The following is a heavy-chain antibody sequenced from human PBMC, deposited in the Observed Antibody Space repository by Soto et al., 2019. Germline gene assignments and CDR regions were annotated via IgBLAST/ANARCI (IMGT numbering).Heavy chain of an antibody. CDR1: GGTFSSYA. V-gene: IGHV1-69*13. D-gene: IGHD2-2*01. Sequence: SVKVSCKASGGTFSSYAISWVRQAPGQGLEWMGGIIPIFGTANYAQKFQGRVTITADESTSTAYMELSSLRSEDTAVYYCARDQGDDIVVVPAAMGYYSYGMDVWGQGTTVTVSS. CDR2: IIPIFGTA. J-gene: IGHJ6*02. CDR3: ARDQGDDIVVVPAAMGYYSYGMDV.